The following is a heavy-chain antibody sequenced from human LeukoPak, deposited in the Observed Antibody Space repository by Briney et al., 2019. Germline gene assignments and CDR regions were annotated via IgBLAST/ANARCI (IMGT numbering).Heavy chain of an antibody. CDR2: INERGTDS. D-gene: IGHD3-10*02. J-gene: IGHJ6*04. Sequence: GGSLRLSCTASGFTFSGHWIHWVRQPPGMGLVWVSRINERGTDSMYAESVKGRFTISRDNAKNTVYLQMNSLRAEDTAVYYCAELGITMIGGVWGKGTTVTISS. CDR3: AELGITMIGGV. V-gene: IGHV3-74*03. CDR1: GFTFSGHW.